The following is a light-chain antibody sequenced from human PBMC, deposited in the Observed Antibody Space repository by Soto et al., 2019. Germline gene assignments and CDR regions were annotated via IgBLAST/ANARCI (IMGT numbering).Light chain of an antibody. J-gene: IGKJ1*01. CDR2: GAS. CDR1: QSVSSN. V-gene: IGKV3D-15*01. Sequence: EIVMTQSPATLSVSPGERATFSCRASQSVSSNLAWYQQKPGQAPRLLIYGASTRATGIPARFSGSGSGTDFTLTITSLEPEDFAVYYCQQRSNWPPTFGQGTKVDIK. CDR3: QQRSNWPPT.